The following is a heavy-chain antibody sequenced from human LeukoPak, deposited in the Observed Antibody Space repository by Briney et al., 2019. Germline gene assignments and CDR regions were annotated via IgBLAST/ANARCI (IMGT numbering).Heavy chain of an antibody. J-gene: IGHJ4*02. V-gene: IGHV3-66*02. D-gene: IGHD6-13*01. CDR3: ARGGPYSSSCFDY. Sequence: PGGSLRLSWAASGFTVSSNYMSWVRQAPGKGLEWVSVIYSGGSTYYADSVKGRFTISRDNSKNTLYLQMNSLRAEDTAVYYCARGGPYSSSCFDYWGQGTLVTVSS. CDR2: IYSGGST. CDR1: GFTVSSNY.